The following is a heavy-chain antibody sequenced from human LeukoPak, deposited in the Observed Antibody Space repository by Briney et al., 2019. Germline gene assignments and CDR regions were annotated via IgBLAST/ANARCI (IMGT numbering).Heavy chain of an antibody. D-gene: IGHD3-22*01. CDR3: ARAAVYYDSSGYFNAFDI. CDR2: TNPSGGST. J-gene: IGHJ3*02. V-gene: IGHV1-46*01. Sequence: GASVKVSCKASGYTFTSYYMHWVRQAPGQGLEWMGITNPSGGSTSYAQKFQGRVTMTRDTSTSTVYMELSSLRSEDTAVYYCARAAVYYDSSGYFNAFDIWGQGTMVTVSS. CDR1: GYTFTSYY.